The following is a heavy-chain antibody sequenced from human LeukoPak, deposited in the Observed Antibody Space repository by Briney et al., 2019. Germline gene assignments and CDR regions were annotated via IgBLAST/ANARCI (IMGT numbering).Heavy chain of an antibody. CDR1: GGAFSRYT. J-gene: IGHJ4*02. CDR3: ARDQWKDCSGGSCPAYLDY. D-gene: IGHD2-15*01. CDR2: MVPIFGTA. Sequence: ASLKVCCKAAGGAFSRYTITWVGQAPGQGREYMGGMVPIFGTANYAQKFQGRVTTPADQYTSTVYMELSHLTPEHAALYYCARDQWKDCSGGSCPAYLDYWGQGILVTVSS. V-gene: IGHV1-69*13.